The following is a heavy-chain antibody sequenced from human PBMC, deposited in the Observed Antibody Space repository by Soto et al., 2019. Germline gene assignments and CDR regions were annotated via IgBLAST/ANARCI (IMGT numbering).Heavy chain of an antibody. Sequence: QLQLQESGPGLVKPSETLSLTCTVSGGSISSSSYYWGWIRQPPGKGLEWIGNIYYNGNTYYNPSLKSRVTISVSTSKNHLSLTLTSVTAADTAVSYCVKCGYSFTYLPFDSWGQGTLVAVSS. CDR2: IYYNGNT. J-gene: IGHJ4*02. D-gene: IGHD5-18*01. V-gene: IGHV4-39*02. CDR3: VKCGYSFTYLPFDS. CDR1: GGSISSSSYY.